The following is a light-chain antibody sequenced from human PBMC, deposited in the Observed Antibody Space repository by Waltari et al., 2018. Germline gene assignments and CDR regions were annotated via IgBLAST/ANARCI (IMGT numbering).Light chain of an antibody. CDR2: KVS. CDR3: MQSIHWPWT. J-gene: IGKJ1*01. CDR1: QSLVHSDGNTY. V-gene: IGKV2-30*02. Sequence: DVVMTQSPLSLPVTLGQPASISCKSSQSLVHSDGNTYLNWFHQRPGQSPRRLIDKVSDRASGGPDRFSGSGSGTDFTLKISRVEAEDVGVYYCMQSIHWPWTFGQGTKVEIK.